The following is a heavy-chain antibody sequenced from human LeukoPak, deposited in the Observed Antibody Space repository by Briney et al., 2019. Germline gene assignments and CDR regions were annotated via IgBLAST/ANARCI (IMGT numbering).Heavy chain of an antibody. Sequence: GGSLRLSCTVSVFTVSSNYMTRVRQAPGKGLEWVSVIYSGGSTYYADSVKGRFTISRDSSKNTLFLQMNSLRPADTAIYYCARDTIDSNSDYWGQGTLVTVSS. CDR2: IYSGGST. CDR1: VFTVSSNY. D-gene: IGHD4-11*01. CDR3: ARDTIDSNSDY. J-gene: IGHJ4*02. V-gene: IGHV3-66*02.